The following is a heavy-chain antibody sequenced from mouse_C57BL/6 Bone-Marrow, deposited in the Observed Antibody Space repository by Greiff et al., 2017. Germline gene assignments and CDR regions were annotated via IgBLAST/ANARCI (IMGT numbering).Heavy chain of an antibody. CDR1: GYTFTSYW. CDR3: ARLRYYGSHDY. J-gene: IGHJ2*01. V-gene: IGHV1-69*01. D-gene: IGHD1-1*01. CDR2: IDPSDSYT. Sequence: VQLQQPGAELVMPGASVKLSCKASGYTFTSYWMHWVKQRPGQGLEWIGEIDPSDSYTNYNQKFKGKSTLTVDKSSSTAYMQLSSLPSEDSAVYYCARLRYYGSHDYWGQGTTLTVSS.